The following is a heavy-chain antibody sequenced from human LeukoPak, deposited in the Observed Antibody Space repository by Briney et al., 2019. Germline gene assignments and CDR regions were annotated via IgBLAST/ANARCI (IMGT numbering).Heavy chain of an antibody. CDR2: IYYSGST. CDR1: GGSISSYY. V-gene: IGHV4-59*01. J-gene: IGHJ4*02. D-gene: IGHD3-22*01. CDR3: ARGYDSSGYLFGY. Sequence: PSETLSLTCTVSGGSISSYYWSWIRQPPGKGLEWMGYIYYSGSTNYNPSLKGRVTISVDTSKNQFSLKLSSVTAADTAVYYCARGYDSSGYLFGYWGQGTLVTVSS.